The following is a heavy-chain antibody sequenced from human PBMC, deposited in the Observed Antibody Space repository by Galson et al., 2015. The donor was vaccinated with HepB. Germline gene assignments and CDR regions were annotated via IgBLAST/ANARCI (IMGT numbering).Heavy chain of an antibody. CDR3: ATGQQLGL. D-gene: IGHD6-13*01. CDR1: GFTFSIYA. CDR2: ITANSDTT. V-gene: IGHV3-23*01. J-gene: IGHJ4*02. Sequence: SLRLSCAASGFTFSIYAMSWVRQAPEKGLEWVSKITANSDTTNYADSVKGRFTIFSDNSKNTVYLQMSSLRAEDTALYYCATGQQLGLWGQGPLVTVSS.